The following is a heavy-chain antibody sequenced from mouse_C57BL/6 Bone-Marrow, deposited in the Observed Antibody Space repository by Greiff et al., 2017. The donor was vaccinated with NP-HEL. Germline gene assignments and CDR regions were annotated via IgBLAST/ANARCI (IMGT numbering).Heavy chain of an antibody. D-gene: IGHD1-1*01. Sequence: EVQLQESGPVLVKPGASVKMSCKASGYTFTDYYMNWVKQSHGKSLEWIGVINPYNGGTSYNQKFKGKATLTVDKSSSTAYMELNSLTSEDSAVYYCARWNYYGSRDYWGQGTTLTVSS. CDR3: ARWNYYGSRDY. V-gene: IGHV1-19*01. J-gene: IGHJ2*01. CDR1: GYTFTDYY. CDR2: INPYNGGT.